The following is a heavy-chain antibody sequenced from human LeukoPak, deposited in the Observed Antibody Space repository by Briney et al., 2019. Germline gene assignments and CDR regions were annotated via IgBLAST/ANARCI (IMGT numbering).Heavy chain of an antibody. J-gene: IGHJ4*02. CDR1: GYTLTELS. D-gene: IGHD3-9*01. CDR2: FDPEDGET. V-gene: IGHV1-24*01. Sequence: ASVKVSCKVSGYTLTELSMHWVRQAPGNGLEWMGGFDPEDGETIYAQKFQGRVTMTEDTSTDTAYMELSSLRSEDTAVYYCATEGPTIFSPHSKTYYFDYWGQGTLVTVSS. CDR3: ATEGPTIFSPHSKTYYFDY.